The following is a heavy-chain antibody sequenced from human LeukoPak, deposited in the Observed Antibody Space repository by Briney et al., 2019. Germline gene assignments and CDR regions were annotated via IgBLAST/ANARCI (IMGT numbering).Heavy chain of an antibody. J-gene: IGHJ5*02. CDR1: IFTFSNYH. V-gene: IGHV3-69-1*01. Sequence: GRSLRLSCAASIFTFSNYHMNWGRQAPGKGLEWVSFISSSSTIYYADSVKGRFTISRDNAKNSLYLQMNSLRAEDTAVYYCARGGRFLSWFDPWGQGTLVTVSS. D-gene: IGHD1-26*01. CDR3: ARGGRFLSWFDP. CDR2: ISSSSTI.